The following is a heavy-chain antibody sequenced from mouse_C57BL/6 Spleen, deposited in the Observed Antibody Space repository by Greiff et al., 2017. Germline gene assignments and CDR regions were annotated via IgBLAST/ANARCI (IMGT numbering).Heavy chain of an antibody. CDR3: ARHSLTYYFDY. D-gene: IGHD6-1*01. Sequence: EVQGVESGGGLVKPGGSLKLSCAASGFTFSSYTMSWVRQTPEKRLEWVATISGGGGNTYYPDSVKGRFTISRDNAKNTLYLQMSSLRSEDTALYYCARHSLTYYFDYWGQGTTLTVSS. CDR2: ISGGGGNT. J-gene: IGHJ2*01. CDR1: GFTFSSYT. V-gene: IGHV5-9*01.